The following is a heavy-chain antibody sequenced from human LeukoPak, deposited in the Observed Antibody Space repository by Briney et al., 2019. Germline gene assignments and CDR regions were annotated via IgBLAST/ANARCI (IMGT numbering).Heavy chain of an antibody. V-gene: IGHV1-2*02. CDR2: INPNSGGT. Sequence: ASVKVSCKASGYIFVDYFLHWVRQAPGQGLEWMGWINPNSGGTNYAQKFQGRVTMTRDTSISTAYMELSSLRSDDTAVYYCARGLSIAAAGYLNYWGQGTLVTVSS. CDR1: GYIFVDYF. J-gene: IGHJ4*02. D-gene: IGHD6-13*01. CDR3: ARGLSIAAAGYLNY.